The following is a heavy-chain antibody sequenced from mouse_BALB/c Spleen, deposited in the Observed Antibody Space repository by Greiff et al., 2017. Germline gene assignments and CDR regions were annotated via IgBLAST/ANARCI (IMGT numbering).Heavy chain of an antibody. CDR1: GFTFSSYA. CDR3: ARRVITTKAMEY. D-gene: IGHD2-4*01. CDR2: ISSGGSYT. J-gene: IGHJ4*01. Sequence: EVMLVESGGGLVKPGGSLKLSCAASGFTFSSYAMSWVRQSPEKRLEWVAEISSGGSYTYYPDTVTGRFTISRDNAKNTLYLEMSSLRSEDTAMYYCARRVITTKAMEYWGQGTAVTVSS. V-gene: IGHV5-9-4*01.